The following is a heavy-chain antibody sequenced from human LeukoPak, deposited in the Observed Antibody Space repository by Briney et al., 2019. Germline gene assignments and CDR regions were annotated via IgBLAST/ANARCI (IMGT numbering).Heavy chain of an antibody. CDR1: GFTLSSYA. D-gene: IGHD3-16*01. CDR3: AKVGPGDYVRGSQDPDPNWFDP. Sequence: GGSLRLSCAASGFTLSSYAMSWVRQAPGKGLEWVSAISGSGGSTYYADSVKGRFTISRDNSKNTLYLQMNSLRAEDTAVYYCAKVGPGDYVRGSQDPDPNWFDPWGQGTLVTVSS. V-gene: IGHV3-23*01. CDR2: ISGSGGST. J-gene: IGHJ5*02.